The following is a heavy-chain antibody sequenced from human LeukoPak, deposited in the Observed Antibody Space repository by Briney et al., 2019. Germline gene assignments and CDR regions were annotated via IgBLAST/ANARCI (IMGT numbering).Heavy chain of an antibody. J-gene: IGHJ3*01. Sequence: GGSLRLSCAASGFTFDVAWMAWVRQAPGKGLEWVGRIKSKTDGGTTDYAAPVKGRFTISRDDSKNTLYLQMNSLKTEDTAVYYCTTFQYCSSTSCYRWGQGTMVTVSS. D-gene: IGHD2-2*01. CDR3: TTFQYCSSTSCYR. CDR2: IKSKTDGGTT. V-gene: IGHV3-15*01. CDR1: GFTFDVAW.